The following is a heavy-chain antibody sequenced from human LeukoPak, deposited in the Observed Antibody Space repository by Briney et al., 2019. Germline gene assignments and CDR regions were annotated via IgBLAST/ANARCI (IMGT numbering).Heavy chain of an antibody. CDR3: ARDQGSLTRSWYTGY. CDR1: GYTFTGYH. V-gene: IGHV1-2*06. CDR2: INPYSGDT. D-gene: IGHD6-13*01. Sequence: GASVKVSCKASGYTFTGYHIHWVRQAPGQGLEWMGRINPYSGDTNSAQKFQGRVTMTRDTSITTAYMDLSSLTPDDTAVYFCARDQGSLTRSWYTGYWGQGTQVTVPS. J-gene: IGHJ4*02.